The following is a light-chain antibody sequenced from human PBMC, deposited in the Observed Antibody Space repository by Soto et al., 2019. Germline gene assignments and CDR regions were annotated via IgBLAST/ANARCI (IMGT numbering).Light chain of an antibody. CDR1: QGVSSF. J-gene: IGKJ5*01. V-gene: IGKV3-11*01. Sequence: EIVLTQSPATLSLSPGERATLSCRASQGVSSFLAWYQQKPGQGPRLLIYDASIRATGIPARFSGSGSGTDFTLAISSLEPEDFAVYYCQQRSNWPPLTFGHGTRLEIK. CDR3: QQRSNWPPLT. CDR2: DAS.